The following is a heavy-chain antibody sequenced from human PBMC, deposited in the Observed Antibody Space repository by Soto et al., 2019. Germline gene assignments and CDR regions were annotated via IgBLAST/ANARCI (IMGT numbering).Heavy chain of an antibody. J-gene: IGHJ4*02. V-gene: IGHV3-13*01. CDR2: IGTAGDT. CDR3: ARGLVAVAGTGGGYYFDY. CDR1: GFTFSSYD. D-gene: IGHD6-19*01. Sequence: GGSLRLSCAASGFTFSSYDMHWVRQATGKGLEWVSAIGTAGDTYYPGSVKGRFTISRENAKNSLYLQMNSLRAGDTAVYYCARGLVAVAGTGGGYYFDYWGQGTLVTVS.